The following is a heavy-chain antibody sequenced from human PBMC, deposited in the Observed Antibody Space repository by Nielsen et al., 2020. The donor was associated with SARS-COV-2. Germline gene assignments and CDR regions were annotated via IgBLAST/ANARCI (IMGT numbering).Heavy chain of an antibody. V-gene: IGHV7-4-1*02. Sequence: ASVKVSCEASGYTFTSYAMNWVRQAPGQGLEWMGWINTNTGNPTYAQGFTGRFVFSLDTSVSTAYLQISSLKAEDTAVYYCARETYYYDSSGYQDVWGQGTTVTVSS. D-gene: IGHD3-22*01. CDR2: INTNTGNP. CDR1: GYTFTSYA. J-gene: IGHJ6*02. CDR3: ARETYYYDSSGYQDV.